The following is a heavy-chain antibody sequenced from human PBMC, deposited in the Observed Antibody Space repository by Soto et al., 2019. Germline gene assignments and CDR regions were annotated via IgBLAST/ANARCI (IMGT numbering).Heavy chain of an antibody. J-gene: IGHJ4*02. CDR2: IYYSGSS. D-gene: IGHD4-17*01. CDR1: GGSISSGSYH. V-gene: IGHV4-30-4*01. CDR3: ARVLTYGDYDDY. Sequence: KTSETLSLTCTVSGGSISSGSYHWSWIRQHPGKGLEWIGNIYYSGSSYYNPSLKSRVTISVDTSKNQFSLKLSSVTAADTAVHYCARVLTYGDYDDYWGQGTLVTVSS.